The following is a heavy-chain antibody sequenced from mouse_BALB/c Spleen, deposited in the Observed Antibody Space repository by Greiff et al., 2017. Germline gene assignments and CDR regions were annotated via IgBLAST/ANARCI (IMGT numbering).Heavy chain of an antibody. J-gene: IGHJ4*01. Sequence: EVKLVESGPGLVQPSQSLSLTCTVTGYSFPCDYVWNWIRQVPGNNLEWMGYISYSGSTSYTPSLKSRISITRDTSKNQFFLQLNSVTTEDTATYCCARNSDAMDYWGQGTSVTVSS. V-gene: IGHV3-2*02. CDR2: ISYSGST. CDR1: GYSFPCDYV. CDR3: ARNSDAMDY.